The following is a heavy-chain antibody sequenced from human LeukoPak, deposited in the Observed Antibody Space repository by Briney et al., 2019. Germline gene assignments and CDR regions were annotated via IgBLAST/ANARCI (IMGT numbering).Heavy chain of an antibody. CDR3: ARLGYYDSSGYIGY. CDR2: IYHSGST. CDR1: GYSISSGYF. D-gene: IGHD3-22*01. J-gene: IGHJ4*02. V-gene: IGHV4-38-2*02. Sequence: SETLSLTCTASGYSISSGYFWGWIRQPPGKGLECIGTIYHSGSTYYNPSLKSRVTISVDTSKNQFSLKLSSVTAADTAVYYCARLGYYDSSGYIGYWGQGTLVTVSS.